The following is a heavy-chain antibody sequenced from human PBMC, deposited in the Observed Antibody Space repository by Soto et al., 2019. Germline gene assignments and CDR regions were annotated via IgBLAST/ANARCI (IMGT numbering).Heavy chain of an antibody. V-gene: IGHV3-23*01. CDR2: ISGSGGST. Sequence: LRLSCAASGFTFSSYAMSWVRQAPGKGLEWVSAISGSGGSTYYADSVKGRFTISRDNSKNTLYLQMNSLRAEDTAVYYCAKDLYDILTGYYLAEAFDIWGQGTMVTVS. J-gene: IGHJ3*02. CDR1: GFTFSSYA. D-gene: IGHD3-9*01. CDR3: AKDLYDILTGYYLAEAFDI.